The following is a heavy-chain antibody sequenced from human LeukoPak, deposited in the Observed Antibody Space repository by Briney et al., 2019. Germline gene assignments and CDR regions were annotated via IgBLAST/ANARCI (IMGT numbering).Heavy chain of an antibody. CDR1: GFTFSSYG. D-gene: IGHD3-10*01. J-gene: IGHJ4*02. CDR2: IWYDGSNK. Sequence: GGSLRLSCAASGFTFSSYGMHWVRQAPGKGLEWVAVIWYDGSNKYYADSVKGRFTISRDNSKNTLYLQMNSLRAEDTAVYYCARDPPSLFGELSHFDYWGQGTLVTVSS. CDR3: ARDPPSLFGELSHFDY. V-gene: IGHV3-30*19.